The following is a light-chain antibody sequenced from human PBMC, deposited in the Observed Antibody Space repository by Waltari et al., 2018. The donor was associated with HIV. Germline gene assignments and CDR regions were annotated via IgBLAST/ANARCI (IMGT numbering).Light chain of an antibody. CDR2: GAS. V-gene: IGKV3-15*01. CDR1: QSVSSN. J-gene: IGKJ1*01. CDR3: QQYNNWPPWT. Sequence: EIVMTKSTATLSVSPGERATISCRASQSVSSNVAWYQQKPGQDPRLLIYGASTRATGIPARFSGSGSGTEFTLSISSLQSEDFAVYYCQQYNNWPPWTFGQGTKVEIK.